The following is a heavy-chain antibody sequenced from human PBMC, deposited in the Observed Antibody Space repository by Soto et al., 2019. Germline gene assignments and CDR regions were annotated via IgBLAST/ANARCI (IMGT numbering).Heavy chain of an antibody. CDR2: IIPIFGTA. CDR1: GGTFSSYA. J-gene: IGHJ5*02. V-gene: IGHV1-69*01. D-gene: IGHD3-22*01. Sequence: QVQLVQSGAEVKKPGSSVKVSCKASGGTFSSYAISWVRQAPGQGLEWMGGIIPIFGTANYAQKFQGRVTITADESTSTAYMELSSLRSEDTAVYYCARGCSSYYDSSGYCNWFDPWGQGTLVTVSS. CDR3: ARGCSSYYDSSGYCNWFDP.